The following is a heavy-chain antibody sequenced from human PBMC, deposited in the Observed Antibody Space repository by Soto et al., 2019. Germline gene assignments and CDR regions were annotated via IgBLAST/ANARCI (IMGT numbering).Heavy chain of an antibody. J-gene: IGHJ6*02. D-gene: IGHD2-2*01. CDR1: GYSFPSDW. CDR2: IYPADSDT. CDR3: ARIPPSTTSYYDHNFGMDV. Sequence: PGESLKISCKGSGYSFPSDWIGWVSQMPGKGLEWMGSIYPADSDTRYSPAFQGQVTIAADKSIRTAYLQWSSLKASDTATYYCARIPPSTTSYYDHNFGMDVWGQGNTVTVSS. V-gene: IGHV5-51*01.